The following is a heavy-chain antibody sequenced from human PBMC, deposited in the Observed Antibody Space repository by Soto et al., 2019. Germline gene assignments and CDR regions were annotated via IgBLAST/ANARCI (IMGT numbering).Heavy chain of an antibody. D-gene: IGHD5-12*01. J-gene: IGHJ4*02. Sequence: QVQLQESGPGLVKPSQTLSLTCTVSGGSISSSSYYWSWIRQPPGKGLEWIGYIYYSGSTYYNPSLKSRVTISVDTSKNQFSLKLNSVTAADTAVYYCARENSGYDPTGSFDYWGQGTLVTVSS. V-gene: IGHV4-30-4*01. CDR3: ARENSGYDPTGSFDY. CDR1: GGSISSSSYY. CDR2: IYYSGST.